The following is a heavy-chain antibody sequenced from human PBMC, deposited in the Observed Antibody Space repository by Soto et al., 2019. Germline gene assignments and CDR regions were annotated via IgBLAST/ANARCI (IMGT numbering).Heavy chain of an antibody. D-gene: IGHD3-16*02. J-gene: IGHJ4*02. Sequence: GGSLILSCAASGLTFSDYIMNWVRQAPGKGLEWVSFISSSSSYIYYADSVKGRFTISRDNAKNSLYLQMKSLSAEDTAVYYCARAFRTTLGGVIGPCDYGGKGTLVTVPS. V-gene: IGHV3-21*01. CDR3: ARAFRTTLGGVIGPCDY. CDR2: ISSSSSYI. CDR1: GLTFSDYI.